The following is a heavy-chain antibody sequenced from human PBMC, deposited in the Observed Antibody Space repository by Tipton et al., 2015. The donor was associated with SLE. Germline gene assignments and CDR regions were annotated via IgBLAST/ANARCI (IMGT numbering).Heavy chain of an antibody. CDR2: INHSGST. CDR3: ARGGGFDP. J-gene: IGHJ5*02. CDR1: GGSISSSSYY. D-gene: IGHD3-16*01. Sequence: TLSLTCTVSGGSISSSSYYWGWIRQPPGKGLEWIGEINHSGSTNYNPSLKSRVTISVDTSKNQISLKLSSVIAADTAVYYCARGGGFDPWGQGTLVTVSS. V-gene: IGHV4-39*07.